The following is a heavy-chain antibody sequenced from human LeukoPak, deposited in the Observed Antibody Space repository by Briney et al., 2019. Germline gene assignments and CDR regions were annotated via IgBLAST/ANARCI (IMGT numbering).Heavy chain of an antibody. CDR3: ARVLGGSTSYFLPLYYFDY. J-gene: IGHJ4*02. D-gene: IGHD2-2*01. Sequence: SQTLSLTCTVSGGSISSGGCYWSWIRQHPGKGLEWVGYIYYSGSTYYNPSLKSRVTISVDTSKNQFSLKLSSVTAADTAVYYCARVLGGSTSYFLPLYYFDYWGQGTLVTVSS. CDR1: GGSISSGGCY. CDR2: IYYSGST. V-gene: IGHV4-31*03.